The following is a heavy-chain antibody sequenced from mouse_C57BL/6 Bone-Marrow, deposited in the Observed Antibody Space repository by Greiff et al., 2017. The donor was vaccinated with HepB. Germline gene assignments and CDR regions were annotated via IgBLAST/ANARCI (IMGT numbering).Heavy chain of an antibody. CDR3: ARGGRLYAMDY. Sequence: EVKLMESGPGLVKPSQSLSLTCSVTGYSITSGYYWNWIRQFPGNKLEWMGYISYDGSNNYNPSLKNRISITRDTSKNQFFLKLNSVTTEDTATYYCARGGRLYAMDYWGQGTSVTVSS. CDR2: ISYDGSN. J-gene: IGHJ4*01. CDR1: GYSITSGYY. V-gene: IGHV3-6*01. D-gene: IGHD3-3*01.